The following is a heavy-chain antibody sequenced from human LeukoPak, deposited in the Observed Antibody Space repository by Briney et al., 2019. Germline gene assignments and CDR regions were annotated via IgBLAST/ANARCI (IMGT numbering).Heavy chain of an antibody. CDR1: GFTFSSYC. CDR3: ARVREQDGMDV. V-gene: IGHV3-7*03. D-gene: IGHD1-26*01. Sequence: GGSLRLSCAASGFTFSSYCMTWVRQAPGKGLEWVANIKQDGGEKYYVDSVKGRFTISRDNAKNSLHLQMNSLRAEDTAVYYCARVREQDGMDVWGQGTTVTVSS. CDR2: IKQDGGEK. J-gene: IGHJ6*02.